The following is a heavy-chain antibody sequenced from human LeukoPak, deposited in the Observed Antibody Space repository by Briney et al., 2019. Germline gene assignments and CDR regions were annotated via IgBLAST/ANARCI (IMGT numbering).Heavy chain of an antibody. V-gene: IGHV4-59*01. CDR1: GGSISNYF. CDR2: IYYSGST. Sequence: PSETLSLTCTVSGGSISNYFWSWIRPPPPKGREWIGYIYYSGSTNYNPSLKSRVTISVDTSKNQFSLKLSSVTAADTAVYYCAREGAITGFDYWGQGTLVTVSS. J-gene: IGHJ4*02. D-gene: IGHD5-12*01. CDR3: AREGAITGFDY.